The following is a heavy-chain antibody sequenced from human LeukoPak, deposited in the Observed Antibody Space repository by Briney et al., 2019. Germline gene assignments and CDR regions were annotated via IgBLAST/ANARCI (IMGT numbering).Heavy chain of an antibody. CDR3: ATDLLGYYGSGSYSSA. CDR2: IYSGGNT. Sequence: GGSLRLSCAASGFSVSSNNMSWVRQAPGKGLEWVSVIYSGGNTYYADSVKGRFTISRDKSKNTLYLQMNSLTAEDTAVYYCATDLLGYYGSGSYSSAWGQGTLVTVSS. V-gene: IGHV3-53*01. D-gene: IGHD3-10*01. CDR1: GFSVSSNN. J-gene: IGHJ4*02.